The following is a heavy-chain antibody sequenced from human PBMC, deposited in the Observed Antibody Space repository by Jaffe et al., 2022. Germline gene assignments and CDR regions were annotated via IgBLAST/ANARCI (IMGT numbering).Heavy chain of an antibody. J-gene: IGHJ4*02. CDR2: ISGSGGST. Sequence: EVQLLESGGGLVQPGGSLRLSCAASGFTFSSYAMSWVRQAPGKGLEWVSAISGSGGSTYYADSVKGRFTISRDNSKNTLYLQMNSLRAEDTAVYYCAKDPDARLAAAGSYYFDYWGQGTLVTVSS. V-gene: IGHV3-23*01. CDR3: AKDPDARLAAAGSYYFDY. CDR1: GFTFSSYA. D-gene: IGHD6-13*01.